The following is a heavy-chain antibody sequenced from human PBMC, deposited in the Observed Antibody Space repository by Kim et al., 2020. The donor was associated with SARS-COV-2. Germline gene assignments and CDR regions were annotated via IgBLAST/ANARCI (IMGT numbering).Heavy chain of an antibody. D-gene: IGHD3-16*01. J-gene: IGHJ4*02. Sequence: ASVKVSCKASGYTFTGYYIHWVRQAPGQGLEWLGRINCHNGGTSNAQKFQGRVTMTRDTSISTAYLDLRRLTSDDTAIYFCARGEIPSLGWGQGSLVTVSS. CDR3: ARGEIPSLG. CDR1: GYTFTGYY. CDR2: INCHNGGT. V-gene: IGHV1-2*06.